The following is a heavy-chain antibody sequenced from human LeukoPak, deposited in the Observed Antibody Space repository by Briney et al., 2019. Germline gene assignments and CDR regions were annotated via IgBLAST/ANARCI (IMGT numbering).Heavy chain of an antibody. Sequence: GESLKISCKGSGYSFTSYWIGWVRPLPGKGLEWMGIIYPGDSDTRYSPSVQGQVTISADKSISTAYLQWSSLKASDTAMYYCARHSADGSSCFDYWGQGTLVTVSS. CDR1: GYSFTSYW. J-gene: IGHJ4*02. CDR3: ARHSADGSSCFDY. V-gene: IGHV5-51*01. D-gene: IGHD6-13*01. CDR2: IYPGDSDT.